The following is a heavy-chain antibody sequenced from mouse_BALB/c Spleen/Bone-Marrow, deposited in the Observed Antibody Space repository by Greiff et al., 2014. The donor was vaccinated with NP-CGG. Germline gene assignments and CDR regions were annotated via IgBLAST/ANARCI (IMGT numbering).Heavy chain of an antibody. Sequence: EVMLVESGGDLVKPGGSLKLSCAASGFTLSSYGMSWVRQTPDKRLEWVATISSGGSYTYYPDSVKGRFTISRDNAKNTLYLQMSSLKSEDTAMYYCARQYGNLGVMDYWGQGTSVTVSS. V-gene: IGHV5-6*01. CDR1: GFTLSSYG. CDR2: ISSGGSYT. D-gene: IGHD2-1*01. CDR3: ARQYGNLGVMDY. J-gene: IGHJ4*01.